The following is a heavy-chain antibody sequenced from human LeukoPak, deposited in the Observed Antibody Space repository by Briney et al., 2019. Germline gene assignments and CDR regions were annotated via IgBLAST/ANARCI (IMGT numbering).Heavy chain of an antibody. CDR1: GFTFSSYA. J-gene: IGHJ4*02. D-gene: IGHD2-21*02. V-gene: IGHV3-23*01. CDR2: ISGSGDGT. CDR3: AKKRNFCSTAYCYFRDYFDY. Sequence: TGGSLRLSCVASGFTFSSYAMSWVRQAPGKGLEWVSAISGSGDGTYYTDSVKGRFTISRDNSKNTLHLQMNSLRTEDTAVYYCAKKRNFCSTAYCYFRDYFDYWGQGTLVIVSS.